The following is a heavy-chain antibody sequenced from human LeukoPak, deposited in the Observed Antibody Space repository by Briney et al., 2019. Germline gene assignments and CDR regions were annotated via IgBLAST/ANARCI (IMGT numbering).Heavy chain of an antibody. V-gene: IGHV4-39*01. CDR3: ASGPRPFDY. CDR2: IYYSAST. CDR1: GGSISRSSYY. Sequence: SETLSLTCSVSGGSISRSSYYWGWDRQPPGKVLDWIGIIYYSASTYYNPSLKSRVTISVDTSKNQFSLKLSSVTAADTAVYYCASGPRPFDYWGQGTLVTVSS. J-gene: IGHJ4*02.